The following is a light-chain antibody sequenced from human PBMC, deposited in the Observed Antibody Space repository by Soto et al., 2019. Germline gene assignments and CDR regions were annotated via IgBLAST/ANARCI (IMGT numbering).Light chain of an antibody. V-gene: IGLV1-51*01. Sequence: QSVLTQPPSVSAAPGQKVTISCSGSSSNIGNNNVFWYQQLPGTAPTLLTYDTNKQPSAIPDRFSGSKSGTSATLGITGLQTGDEADDYCGAWDNSLSAVVFGGGTKLTVL. CDR1: SSNIGNNN. CDR3: GAWDNSLSAVV. J-gene: IGLJ2*01. CDR2: DTN.